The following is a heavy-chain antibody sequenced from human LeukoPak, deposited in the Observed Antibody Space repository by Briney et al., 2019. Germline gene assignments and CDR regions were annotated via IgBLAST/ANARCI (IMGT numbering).Heavy chain of an antibody. Sequence: ASVKVSCKASGYTFTNYYIHWVRQAPGQGLEWMGIINPSGSSTSYAQKFQGRVTMTRDTSTSTVYMELSSLRSEDTAVYYCAGGTTNTKGAFDMWGQGTMVAVSS. CDR1: GYTFTNYY. D-gene: IGHD2-8*01. J-gene: IGHJ3*02. V-gene: IGHV1-46*01. CDR3: AGGTTNTKGAFDM. CDR2: INPSGSST.